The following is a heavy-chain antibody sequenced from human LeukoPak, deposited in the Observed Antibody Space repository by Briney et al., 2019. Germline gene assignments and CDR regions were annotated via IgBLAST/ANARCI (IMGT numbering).Heavy chain of an antibody. CDR2: IRYDGSNK. D-gene: IGHD1-14*01. J-gene: IGHJ4*02. Sequence: GGSLRLSCAASGFTFSSYGMHWVRQAPGKGLEWVAFIRYDGSNKYYADSVKGRFTISRDNSKNTLYLQMNSLRAEDTAVYYCAKDRITGTSGPDYWGQGTLVTVSS. CDR3: AKDRITGTSGPDY. CDR1: GFTFSSYG. V-gene: IGHV3-30*02.